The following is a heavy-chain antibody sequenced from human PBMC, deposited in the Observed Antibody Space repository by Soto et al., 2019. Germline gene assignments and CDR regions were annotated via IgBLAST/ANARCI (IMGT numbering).Heavy chain of an antibody. J-gene: IGHJ5*02. D-gene: IGHD3-22*01. Sequence: EVQLVESGGGLVQPGGSLRLSCAASGFSFSSKWMTWVRQAPGKGLEWVANINPDGSEKQYVDSVRGRFTISRDNAKNSLYLQMNSLRAEDTAVYFCAYSSAYAYFFDPWGQATLITVSS. V-gene: IGHV3-7*01. CDR3: AYSSAYAYFFDP. CDR1: GFSFSSKW. CDR2: INPDGSEK.